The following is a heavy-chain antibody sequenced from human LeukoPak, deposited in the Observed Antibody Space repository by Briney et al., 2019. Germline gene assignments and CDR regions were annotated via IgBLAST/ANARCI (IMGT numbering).Heavy chain of an antibody. V-gene: IGHV1-3*01. CDR1: GYSFTSYA. Sequence: ASVKVSCKASGYSFTSYAMHWVRQAPGQRLEWMGWINAGNGNRKYSQKFQGRVTVTRDTSASTAYMELSSLRSEDTAVYYCARSGDSSGHYYYYGMDVWGQGTTVTVSS. CDR3: ARSGDSSGHYYYYGMDV. J-gene: IGHJ6*02. CDR2: INAGNGNR. D-gene: IGHD3-22*01.